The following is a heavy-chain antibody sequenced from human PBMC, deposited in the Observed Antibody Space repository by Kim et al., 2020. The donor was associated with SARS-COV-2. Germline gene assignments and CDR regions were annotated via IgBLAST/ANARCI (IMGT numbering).Heavy chain of an antibody. CDR1: GFTFDDYA. J-gene: IGHJ3*02. CDR2: ISWNSGSI. V-gene: IGHV3-9*01. Sequence: GGSLRLSCAASGFTFDDYAMHWVRQAPGKGLEWVSGISWNSGSIGYADSVKGRFTISRDNAKNSLYLQMNSLRAEDTALYYCAKGTPGKRYCSGGSCYWFAFDIWGQGTMVTVSS. CDR3: AKGTPGKRYCSGGSCYWFAFDI. D-gene: IGHD2-15*01.